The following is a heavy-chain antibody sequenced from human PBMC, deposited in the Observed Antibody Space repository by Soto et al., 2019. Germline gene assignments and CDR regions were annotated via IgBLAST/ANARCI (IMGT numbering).Heavy chain of an antibody. CDR1: GDSVSSNSAA. CDR3: ARGRGSSSRLEKYNWFDP. J-gene: IGHJ5*02. CDR2: TYYRSKWYN. V-gene: IGHV6-1*01. D-gene: IGHD6-13*01. Sequence: SQTLSLTCAISGDSVSSNSAAWNWIRQSPSRGLEWLGRTYYRSKWYNDYAVSVKSRITINPDTSKNQFSLQLNSVTPEDTAVYYCARGRGSSSRLEKYNWFDPWGQGTLVTV.